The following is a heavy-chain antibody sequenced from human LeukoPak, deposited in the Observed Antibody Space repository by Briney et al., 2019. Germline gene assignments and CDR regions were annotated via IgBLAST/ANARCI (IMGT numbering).Heavy chain of an antibody. CDR1: GGSFSGYY. CDR3: ARAGYGQLGY. J-gene: IGHJ4*02. D-gene: IGHD5-12*01. CDR2: INHSGST. V-gene: IGHV4-34*01. Sequence: SETLSLTCAVYGGSFSGYYWSLIRQPPGKGLEWIGEINHSGSTNYNPSLKSRVTISVDTSKNQFSLKLSSVTAADTAVYYCARAGYGQLGYWGQGTLVTVSS.